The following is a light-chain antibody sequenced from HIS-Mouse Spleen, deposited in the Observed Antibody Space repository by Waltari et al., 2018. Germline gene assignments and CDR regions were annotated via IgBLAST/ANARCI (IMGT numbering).Light chain of an antibody. V-gene: IGLV3-21*03. Sequence: SYVLTQPHSVSVAPGKTARITCGGNNNGSESQHWYQQKPGQAPVLVVYDDSDRPSGIPERFSGSNSGNTATLTISRVEAGDEADYYCQVWDSSSDHVVFGGGTKLTVL. J-gene: IGLJ2*01. CDR3: QVWDSSSDHVV. CDR1: NNGSES. CDR2: DDS.